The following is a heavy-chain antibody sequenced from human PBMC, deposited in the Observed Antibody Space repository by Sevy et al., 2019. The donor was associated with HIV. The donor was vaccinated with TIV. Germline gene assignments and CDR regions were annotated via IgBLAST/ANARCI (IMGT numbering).Heavy chain of an antibody. V-gene: IGHV3-11*01. CDR1: GFTFSDYY. CDR3: AREEEAIQLWS. CDR2: ISSSGSTI. D-gene: IGHD5-18*01. J-gene: IGHJ5*02. Sequence: GGSLRLSCAASGFTFSDYYMSWIRQAPGKGLEWVSYISSSGSTIYDEDSVKGRFTISRENAKNSLYLQMNSLRADDTAVYYCAREEEAIQLWSWGQGTLVTVSS.